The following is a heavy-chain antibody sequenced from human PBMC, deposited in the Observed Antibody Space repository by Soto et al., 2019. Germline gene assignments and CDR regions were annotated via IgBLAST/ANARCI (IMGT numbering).Heavy chain of an antibody. D-gene: IGHD6-19*01. CDR1: GGSISSYY. Sequence: SETLSLTCTVSGGSISSYYWIWIRQPPGKGLEWIGYIYYSGSTNYNPSLKSRVTISVDTSKNQFSLKLSSVTAADTAVYYCARDSRSGGVIMGVWGQGTTVTVSS. CDR3: ARDSRSGGVIMGV. CDR2: IYYSGST. V-gene: IGHV4-59*01. J-gene: IGHJ6*02.